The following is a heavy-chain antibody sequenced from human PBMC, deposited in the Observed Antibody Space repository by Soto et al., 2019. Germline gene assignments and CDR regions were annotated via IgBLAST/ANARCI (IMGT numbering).Heavy chain of an antibody. D-gene: IGHD2-15*01. J-gene: IGHJ5*02. CDR1: GYTFTSYG. V-gene: IGHV1-18*01. Sequence: GASVKVSCKASGYTFTSYGISWVRQAPGQGLEWMGWISAYNGNTNYAQKLQGRVTMTTDTSTSTAYMEPRSLRSDDTAVYYCARGKYCSGGSCYSGYNWFDPWGQGTLVTVSS. CDR3: ARGKYCSGGSCYSGYNWFDP. CDR2: ISAYNGNT.